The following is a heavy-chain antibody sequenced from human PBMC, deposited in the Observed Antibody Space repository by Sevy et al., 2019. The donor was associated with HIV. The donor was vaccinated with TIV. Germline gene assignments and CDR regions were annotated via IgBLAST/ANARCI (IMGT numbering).Heavy chain of an antibody. D-gene: IGHD4-17*01. CDR3: ARERVNYGDYYYYGMDV. Sequence: AGSLRLSCAASGFTVSSNYMSWVRQAPGKGLEWVSDFYSGGSTYYADSVKGRFTISRDNSKNTLYLQMNNLRAEDTAVYYCARERVNYGDYYYYGMDVWGQGTTVTVSS. CDR2: FYSGGST. J-gene: IGHJ6*02. CDR1: GFTVSSNY. V-gene: IGHV3-53*01.